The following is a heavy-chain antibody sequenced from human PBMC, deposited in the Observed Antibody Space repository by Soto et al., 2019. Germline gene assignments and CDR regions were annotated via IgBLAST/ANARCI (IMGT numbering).Heavy chain of an antibody. Sequence: GGSLRLCCAASGFTFTSFGIHWVRQAPGKGLEWVAVVSYDGIDENYADSVKGRFSISRDNSKNTVYLQMNSLRLEDTAVYYCARGPSYSDSFFDHWGQRTLVTVSS. V-gene: IGHV3-30*03. CDR2: VSYDGIDE. CDR1: GFTFTSFG. CDR3: ARGPSYSDSFFDH. D-gene: IGHD4-17*01. J-gene: IGHJ4*02.